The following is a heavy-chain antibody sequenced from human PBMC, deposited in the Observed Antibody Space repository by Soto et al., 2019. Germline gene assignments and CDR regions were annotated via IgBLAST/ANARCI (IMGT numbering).Heavy chain of an antibody. V-gene: IGHV4-30-4*01. CDR2: VYYSGTT. Sequence: SETLSLTCTVSGGSIRNGDYYWGWIRQPPGKGLEWIGYVYYSGTTYSHPSLNSRVSISVDTSENQFSLRLTSVTAAATAVYYCVTVNLVGAAYYFDYWGPGTLVTVSS. CDR1: GGSIRNGDYY. D-gene: IGHD1-26*01. J-gene: IGHJ4*02. CDR3: VTVNLVGAAYYFDY.